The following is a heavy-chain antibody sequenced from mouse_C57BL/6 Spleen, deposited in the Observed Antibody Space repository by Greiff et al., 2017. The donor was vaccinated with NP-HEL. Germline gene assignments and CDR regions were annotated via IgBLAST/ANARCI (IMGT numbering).Heavy chain of an antibody. CDR2: ISSGGDYI. CDR3: TRGANYYGSSLYWYFDV. V-gene: IGHV5-9-1*02. CDR1: GFTFSSYA. J-gene: IGHJ1*03. Sequence: EVKLMESGEGLVKPGGSLKLSCAASGFTFSSYAMSWVRQTPEKRLEWVAYISSGGDYIYYADTVKGRFTISRDNARNTLYLQMSSLKSEDTAMYYCTRGANYYGSSLYWYFDVWGTGTTVTVSS. D-gene: IGHD1-1*01.